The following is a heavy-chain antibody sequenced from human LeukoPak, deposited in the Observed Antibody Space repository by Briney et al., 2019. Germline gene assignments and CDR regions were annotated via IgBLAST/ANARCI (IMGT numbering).Heavy chain of an antibody. CDR2: IYPGDSDT. J-gene: IGHJ4*02. V-gene: IGHV5-51*01. D-gene: IGHD6-6*01. Sequence: GESLKISCKGSGYSFTSYWIAWVRQMPGKGLAWMGIIYPGDSDTRYSPSFQGQVTISADKSISTACLKWSSLEASNTAMYYWARCSSSYPPYYFYYCDQGTLVTASS. CDR1: GYSFTSYW. CDR3: ARCSSSYPPYYFYY.